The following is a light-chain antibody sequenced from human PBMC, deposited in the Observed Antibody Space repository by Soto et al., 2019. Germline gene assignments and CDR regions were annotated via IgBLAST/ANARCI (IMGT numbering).Light chain of an antibody. J-gene: IGKJ1*01. Sequence: DIQMTQSPSSLSASVGDRVTITCRASQRVSRYLGWYQQKPGNAPKLLIYAASSLKSGVPARFSGSGSGTDFTLTISSLHPEDFATYYCLQRNSTPTTFGQGNRV. CDR1: QRVSRY. CDR3: LQRNSTPTT. CDR2: AAS. V-gene: IGKV1-39*01.